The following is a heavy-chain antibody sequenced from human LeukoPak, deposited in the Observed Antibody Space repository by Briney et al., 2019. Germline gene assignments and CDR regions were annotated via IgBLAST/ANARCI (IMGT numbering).Heavy chain of an antibody. V-gene: IGHV3-23*01. CDR1: GFTLSSYA. D-gene: IGHD6-13*01. Sequence: PGGSLRLSCAASGFTLSSYAMSWVRQAPGKGLEWVSAMSGSGGSTYYGDSVKGRFTISRDNSKNTLYLQMNSLRAEDMAVYYCAKGSSSSWYAFDYWGQGTLVTVSS. CDR3: AKGSSSSWYAFDY. J-gene: IGHJ4*02. CDR2: MSGSGGST.